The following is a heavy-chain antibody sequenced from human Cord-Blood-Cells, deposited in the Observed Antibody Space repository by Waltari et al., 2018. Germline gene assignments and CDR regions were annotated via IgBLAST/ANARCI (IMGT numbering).Heavy chain of an antibody. Sequence: QVQLVQSGVEVQKPGASVKVSCKVPGYTLTEFSMHWVRQAPGKGLELMGVCGPEDGEAIYAQKFQGRVTMTEDAATDTAYMEMSSLRSEDTAVYYCATDRGSSFDYWGQGTLVTVSS. D-gene: IGHD3-10*01. V-gene: IGHV1-24*01. CDR3: ATDRGSSFDY. J-gene: IGHJ4*02. CDR2: CGPEDGEA. CDR1: GYTLTEFS.